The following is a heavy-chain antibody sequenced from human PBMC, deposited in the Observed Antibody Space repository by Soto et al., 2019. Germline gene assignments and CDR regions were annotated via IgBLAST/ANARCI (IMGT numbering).Heavy chain of an antibody. CDR1: GGSFSSYH. J-gene: IGHJ4*02. Sequence: ETLSLTCAVYGGSFSSYHWSWIRQTPGKGLEWIGEINHLTTTNYNPSLKSRVIISLDTPKNQFSLKLSSVTAADTAVYYCARGYDTALDPIFWGQGILVTVSS. CDR3: ARGYDTALDPIF. CDR2: INHLTTT. D-gene: IGHD5-18*01. V-gene: IGHV4-34*01.